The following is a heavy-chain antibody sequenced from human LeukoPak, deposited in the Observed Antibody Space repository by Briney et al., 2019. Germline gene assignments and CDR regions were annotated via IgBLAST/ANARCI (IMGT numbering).Heavy chain of an antibody. CDR3: AKDKAAAGTIYFDV. Sequence: GGSMRLSCAASGFTFSTYGMHWVRHAPGKGLEWVAFIRYDGSDKNYAESVKGRFTISRDNSKNTLFLQMNSLRAEDTAVFHCAKDKAAAGTIYFDVWGKGTTVTVSS. CDR2: IRYDGSDK. D-gene: IGHD6-13*01. CDR1: GFTFSTYG. J-gene: IGHJ6*03. V-gene: IGHV3-30*02.